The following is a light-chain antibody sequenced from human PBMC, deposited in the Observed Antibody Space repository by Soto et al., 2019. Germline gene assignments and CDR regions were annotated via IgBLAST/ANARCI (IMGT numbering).Light chain of an antibody. CDR3: QQYKSYPLT. CDR1: QSISIW. J-gene: IGKJ4*01. V-gene: IGKV1-5*03. Sequence: DIQMTQSPSTLSASIGDRVTITCRASQSISIWLAWYQQKPGKAPKLLIYKASGLESGVPSRFSGSGSGTEFTLTISSLQPDDFATYYCQQYKSYPLTFGGGTKVEIK. CDR2: KAS.